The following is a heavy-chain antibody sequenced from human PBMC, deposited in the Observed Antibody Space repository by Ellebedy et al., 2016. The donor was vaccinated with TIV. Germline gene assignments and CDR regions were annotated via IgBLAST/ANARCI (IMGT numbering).Heavy chain of an antibody. V-gene: IGHV3-30*18. CDR3: AKQKSTSAGSSDI. CDR2: ISFDESSK. CDR1: GFAFSGYA. D-gene: IGHD2-2*01. Sequence: GESLKISCAASGFAFSGYAMHWVRQAPGKGLEWVAEISFDESSKYYADSVKGRFTISRDNSKNTLYLQMNSLRVEDTAVYYCAKQKSTSAGSSDIWGQGAMVTVSS. J-gene: IGHJ3*02.